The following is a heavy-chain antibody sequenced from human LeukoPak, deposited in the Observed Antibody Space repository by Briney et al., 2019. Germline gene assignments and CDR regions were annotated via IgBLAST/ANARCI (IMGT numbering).Heavy chain of an antibody. CDR3: AIRYSSSWYSFGY. CDR2: INGGGVNT. Sequence: GGSLRLSCAASGFTFSSYAMSCVRQAPGKGLEWVSVINGGGVNTYYADSVKGRFTISRDNSKNTLYLQMNSLRAEDTAVYYCAIRYSSSWYSFGYWGQGTLVTVSS. CDR1: GFTFSSYA. V-gene: IGHV3-23*01. D-gene: IGHD6-13*01. J-gene: IGHJ4*02.